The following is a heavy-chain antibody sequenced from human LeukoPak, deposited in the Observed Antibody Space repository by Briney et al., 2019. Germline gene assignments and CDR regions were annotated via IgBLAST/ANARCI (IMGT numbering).Heavy chain of an antibody. V-gene: IGHV3-30*02. Sequence: GGSLRPSCAASGFTFSNYGMHWVRQAPGKGLEWVGFIRYDGRNKYYADFVKGRFTISRDNSKNTLYLQMNSLRAEDTAVYYCARASGYYSLDYWGQGTLVTVSS. J-gene: IGHJ4*02. CDR2: IRYDGRNK. CDR3: ARASGYYSLDY. CDR1: GFTFSNYG. D-gene: IGHD3-3*01.